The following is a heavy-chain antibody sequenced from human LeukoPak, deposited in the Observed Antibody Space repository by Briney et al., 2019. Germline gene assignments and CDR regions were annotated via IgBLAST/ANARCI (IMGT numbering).Heavy chain of an antibody. D-gene: IGHD3-9*01. Sequence: GGSLRLSCVASGFTFSSYEMNWVRQAPGKGLEWVSYISSSGGTIYYADSVKGRFTISRDNAKNSLYLQMNSLRAEDTAVYYCARLPVPYYDILTGYYYYYYYMDVWGKGTTVTISS. V-gene: IGHV3-48*03. J-gene: IGHJ6*03. CDR3: ARLPVPYYDILTGYYYYYYYMDV. CDR2: ISSSGGTI. CDR1: GFTFSSYE.